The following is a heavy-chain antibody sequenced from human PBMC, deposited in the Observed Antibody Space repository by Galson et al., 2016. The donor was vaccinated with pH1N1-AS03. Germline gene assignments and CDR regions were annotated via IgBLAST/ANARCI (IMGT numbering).Heavy chain of an antibody. CDR1: GFTFNHSE. CDR2: ISASATAI. D-gene: IGHD3-16*01. Sequence: SLRLSCAASGFTFNHSEMNWVRQAPGQGLEWVSYISASATAIHYAASVQGRFIVSRDKDSLYLQMNSLKAEDSAIYYCAGDNWGMFHGMDVWGRGTTVTVSS. CDR3: AGDNWGMFHGMDV. J-gene: IGHJ6*02. V-gene: IGHV3-48*03.